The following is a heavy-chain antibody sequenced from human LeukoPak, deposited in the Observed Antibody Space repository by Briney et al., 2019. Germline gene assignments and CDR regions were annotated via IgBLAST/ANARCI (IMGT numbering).Heavy chain of an antibody. J-gene: IGHJ4*02. D-gene: IGHD3-22*01. CDR2: IIPIFGTA. CDR3: ARENYYDSSGFPDY. CDR1: GGTFSSYA. Sequence: ASVKVSCKASGGTFSSYAISWVRQAPGQGLEWMGRIIPIFGTANYAQKFQGRVTITTDESTSTAYMELSSLRSEDTAVYYCARENYYDSSGFPDYWGQGTLVTVSS. V-gene: IGHV1-69*05.